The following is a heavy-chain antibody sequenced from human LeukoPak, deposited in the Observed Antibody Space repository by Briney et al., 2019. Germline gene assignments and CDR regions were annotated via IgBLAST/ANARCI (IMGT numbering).Heavy chain of an antibody. V-gene: IGHV1-18*01. CDR2: ISAYNGNT. CDR3: ARDTFIAAAGTRGWFDP. CDR1: GYTFTSYG. Sequence: ASVKVSCKASGYTFTSYGISWVRQAPGQGLEWMGWISAYNGNTNYAQKLQGRVTVTTDTSTSTAYMELRSLRSDDTAVYYCARDTFIAAAGTRGWFDPWGQGTLVTVSS. D-gene: IGHD6-13*01. J-gene: IGHJ5*02.